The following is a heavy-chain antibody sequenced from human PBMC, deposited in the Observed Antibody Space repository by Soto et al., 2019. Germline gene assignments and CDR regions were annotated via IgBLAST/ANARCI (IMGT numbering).Heavy chain of an antibody. CDR1: GFTFSSYA. Sequence: LRLSCAASGFTFSSYAMSWVRQAPGKGLEWVSAISGSGGSTYYADSVKGRFTISRDNSKNTLYLQMNSLRAEDTAVYYCAKGQNFPPRKITIFGVVPYYFDYWGQGTLVTVSS. D-gene: IGHD3-3*01. CDR3: AKGQNFPPRKITIFGVVPYYFDY. V-gene: IGHV3-23*01. J-gene: IGHJ4*02. CDR2: ISGSGGST.